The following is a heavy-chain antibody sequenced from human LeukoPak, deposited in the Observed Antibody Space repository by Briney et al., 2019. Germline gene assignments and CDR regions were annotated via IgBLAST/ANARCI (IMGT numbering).Heavy chain of an antibody. CDR3: ARDWEYYGSGSFSGGFDY. CDR1: GYTLTELS. CDR2: FDPEDGET. V-gene: IGHV1-24*01. Sequence: ASVKVSCKVSGYTLTELSMHWVRQAPGKGLEWMGGFDPEDGETIYAQKFQGRVTMTRDTSTSTVYMELSSLRSEDTAVYYCARDWEYYGSGSFSGGFDYWGQGTLVTVSS. D-gene: IGHD3-10*01. J-gene: IGHJ4*02.